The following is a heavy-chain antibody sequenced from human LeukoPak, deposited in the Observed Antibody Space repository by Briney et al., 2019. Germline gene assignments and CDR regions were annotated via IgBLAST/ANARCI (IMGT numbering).Heavy chain of an antibody. Sequence: GGSLRLSCAASGFTFSSYEMNWVRQAPGKGLEWVSYISSSGSTIYYADSVKGRFTISRDNAKNSLYLQMNSPRAEDTAVYYCARDPYYYDSSGCFDYWGQGTLVTVSS. V-gene: IGHV3-48*03. J-gene: IGHJ4*02. D-gene: IGHD3-22*01. CDR2: ISSSGSTI. CDR3: ARDPYYYDSSGCFDY. CDR1: GFTFSSYE.